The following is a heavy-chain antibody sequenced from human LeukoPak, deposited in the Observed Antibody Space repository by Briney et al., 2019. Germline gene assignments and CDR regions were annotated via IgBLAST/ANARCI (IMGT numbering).Heavy chain of an antibody. CDR3: ARGAVITTPLFDY. J-gene: IGHJ4*02. D-gene: IGHD3-22*01. CDR2: IIPIFGTA. Sequence: GASVKVSCKASGGTFSSYAISWVRQAPGQGLEWMGGIIPIFGTASYAQKFQGRVTITADESTSTAYMELSSLRSEDTAVYYCARGAVITTPLFDYWGQGTLVTVSS. V-gene: IGHV1-69*13. CDR1: GGTFSSYA.